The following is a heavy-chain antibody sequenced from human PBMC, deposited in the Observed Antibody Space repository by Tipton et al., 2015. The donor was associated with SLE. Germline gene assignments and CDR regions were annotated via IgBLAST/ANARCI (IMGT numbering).Heavy chain of an antibody. Sequence: TLSLTCTVSGASMTKYYWSWIRQPPGKGLEWIGYIYYSGSPNYNPSLKSRVTISVDMSKNQFSLKLSSVTAADTAMYYCARWNYSFFLDYWGQGTLVTVSS. CDR1: GASMTKYY. CDR3: ARWNYSFFLDY. CDR2: IYYSGSP. J-gene: IGHJ4*02. V-gene: IGHV4-59*08. D-gene: IGHD3-10*01.